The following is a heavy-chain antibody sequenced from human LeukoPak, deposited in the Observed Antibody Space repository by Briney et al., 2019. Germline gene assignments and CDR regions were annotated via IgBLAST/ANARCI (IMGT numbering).Heavy chain of an antibody. CDR1: GYSISSGYY. CDR2: IYHSGST. V-gene: IGHV4-38-2*01. J-gene: IGHJ5*02. CDR3: ARQERFGDSFDP. D-gene: IGHD3-10*01. Sequence: PSETLSLTCAVSGYSISSGYYWGWIRQPPAKGLEWIGSIYHSGSTYYNPSLKSRVTISVDTSKNQFSLKLSSVTAANTAVYYCARQERFGDSFDPWGQGTLVTVSS.